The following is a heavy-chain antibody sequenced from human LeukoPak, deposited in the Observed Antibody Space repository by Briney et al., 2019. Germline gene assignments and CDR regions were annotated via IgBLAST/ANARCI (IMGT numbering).Heavy chain of an antibody. J-gene: IGHJ4*02. CDR1: GSTFSSYG. V-gene: IGHV3-33*01. D-gene: IGHD3-22*01. CDR3: ARQTSGYPWYFDY. Sequence: PGGSLRLSCAASGSTFSSYGMHWVRQAPGKGLEWVAVIWYDGSNKYYADSVKGRFTISRDNSKNTLYLQMNSLRAEDTAVYYCARQTSGYPWYFDYWGQGTLVTVSS. CDR2: IWYDGSNK.